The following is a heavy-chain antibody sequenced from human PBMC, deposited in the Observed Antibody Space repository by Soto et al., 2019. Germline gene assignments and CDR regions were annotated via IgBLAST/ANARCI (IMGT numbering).Heavy chain of an antibody. CDR1: GFTFGTYG. CDR3: ARADCGGQCPCDY. V-gene: IGHV3-33*01. J-gene: IGHJ4*02. CDR2: IWYDGSVK. Sequence: GGSLRLSCAASGFTFGTYGMHWVRQAPGKGLEWVAGIWYDGSVKTYADSVKGRFSISRDNSQNTVYVQMNTLRAGDTAVYYCARADCGGQCPCDYWGQGTLVTVSS. D-gene: IGHD2-21*01.